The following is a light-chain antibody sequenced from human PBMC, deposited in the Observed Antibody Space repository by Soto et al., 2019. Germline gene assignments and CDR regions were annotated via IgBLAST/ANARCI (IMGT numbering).Light chain of an antibody. CDR1: QSINTW. CDR3: QQYKTYSRT. V-gene: IGKV1-5*03. J-gene: IGKJ1*01. CDR2: DGS. Sequence: DIQMTQSPSTLSASVGDRIIITCRASQSINTWLAWYQQKPGEAPKLLIYDGSTLERGVPSRFSGSGSGTEFTLTISRLQPDDLATFYCQQYKTYSRTFGQGTKVEVK.